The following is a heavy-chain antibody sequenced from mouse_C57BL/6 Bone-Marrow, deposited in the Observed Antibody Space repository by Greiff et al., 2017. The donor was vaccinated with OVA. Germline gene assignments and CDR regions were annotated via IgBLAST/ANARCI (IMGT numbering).Heavy chain of an antibody. CDR3: AREGYGSSYWYFDV. CDR2: ISYDGSN. J-gene: IGHJ1*03. D-gene: IGHD1-1*01. V-gene: IGHV3-6*01. Sequence: EVQLQQSGPGLVKPSQSLSLTCSVTGYSIPSGYYWNWIRQFPGNKLEWMGYISYDGSNNYNPSLKNRISITRDTSKNQLFLKLNSVTTEDTATYFCAREGYGSSYWYFDVWGTGTTVTVSS. CDR1: GYSIPSGYY.